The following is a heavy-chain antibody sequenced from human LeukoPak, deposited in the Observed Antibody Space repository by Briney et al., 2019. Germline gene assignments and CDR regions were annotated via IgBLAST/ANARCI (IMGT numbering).Heavy chain of an antibody. D-gene: IGHD6-13*01. CDR3: ARLKYSSLYHGMDV. CDR1: GFTFNNFA. J-gene: IGHJ6*04. Sequence: GGPLSLSCAVSGFTFNNFAIHGVRQAPGEGLEWVVVKSFDGENKYYAHSVKGRFTIHRDNSKNMLYPQINSQSPDDTALFYCARLKYSSLYHGMDVGSEGTTVTVSS. CDR2: KSFDGENK. V-gene: IGHV3-30*04.